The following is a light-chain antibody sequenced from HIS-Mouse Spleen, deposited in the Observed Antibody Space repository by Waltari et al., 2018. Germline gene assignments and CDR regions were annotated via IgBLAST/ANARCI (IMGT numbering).Light chain of an antibody. CDR3: QAWDSSTVV. CDR2: QDS. Sequence: SYELTQPPSVSVSPGQTASITCSGDKLGDKYACWYQQKPGQSPVLVIYQDSKRPSGIPVRFSCSNSGNTATLTISGTQAMDESDYYCQAWDSSTVVFGGGTKLTVL. V-gene: IGLV3-1*01. CDR1: KLGDKY. J-gene: IGLJ2*01.